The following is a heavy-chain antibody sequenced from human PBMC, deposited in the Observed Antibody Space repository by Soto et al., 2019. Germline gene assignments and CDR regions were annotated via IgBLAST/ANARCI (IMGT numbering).Heavy chain of an antibody. CDR1: GFTFSSYA. J-gene: IGHJ4*02. CDR2: ISGSGGST. V-gene: IGHV3-23*01. Sequence: PGGSLRLSCAASGFTFSSYAMSWVRQAPWKGLEWVSAISGSGGSTYYADSVKGRFTISRDNSKNTLYLQMNSLRAEDTAVYYCAKPARVLRFLEWLGYYFDYWGQGTLVTVSS. CDR3: AKPARVLRFLEWLGYYFDY. D-gene: IGHD3-3*01.